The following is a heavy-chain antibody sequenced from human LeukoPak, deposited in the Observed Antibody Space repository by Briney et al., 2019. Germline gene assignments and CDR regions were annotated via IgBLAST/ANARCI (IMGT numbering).Heavy chain of an antibody. D-gene: IGHD1-1*01. CDR2: ISYDGSNK. V-gene: IGHV3-30-3*01. CDR3: ARDDAGTYGY. J-gene: IGHJ4*02. CDR1: GFTFSSYA. Sequence: PGGSLRLSCAASGFTFSSYAMHWVRQAPGKGLEWVAVISYDGSNKYYADSVKGRFTISRDNSKNTLYLQMNSLRAEDTAVYYCARDDAGTYGYWGQETLVTVSS.